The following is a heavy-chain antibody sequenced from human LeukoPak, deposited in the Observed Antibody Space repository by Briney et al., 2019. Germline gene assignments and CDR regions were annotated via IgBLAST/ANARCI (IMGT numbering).Heavy chain of an antibody. V-gene: IGHV3-30-3*01. CDR1: GFTFSSYA. CDR3: ARVITRYSSSYLDY. J-gene: IGHJ4*02. Sequence: GGSLRLSCAASGFTFSSYAMHWVRQAPGKGLEWVAVISYDGSNKYYADSVKGRFTISRDNSKNTLYLQMNSLRAEDTAVYYCARVITRYSSSYLDYWGQGTLVTVPS. D-gene: IGHD6-6*01. CDR2: ISYDGSNK.